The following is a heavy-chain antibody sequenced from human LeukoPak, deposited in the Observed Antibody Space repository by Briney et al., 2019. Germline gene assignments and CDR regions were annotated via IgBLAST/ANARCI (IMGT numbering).Heavy chain of an antibody. V-gene: IGHV3-30*18. CDR1: GVTFSSYG. CDR2: ISYDGSNK. Sequence: HSGGSLRLSCAASGVTFSSYGMHWVRQAPGKGLEWVAVISYDGSNKYFADSVEGRFTISRDNSKNTLYLQMNSLRAEDTAVYFCAKDRASIAADPACFDYWGQGTLVTVSS. J-gene: IGHJ4*02. CDR3: AKDRASIAADPACFDY. D-gene: IGHD6-13*01.